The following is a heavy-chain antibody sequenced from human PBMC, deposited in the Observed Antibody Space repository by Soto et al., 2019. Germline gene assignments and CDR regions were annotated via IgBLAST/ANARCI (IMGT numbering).Heavy chain of an antibody. CDR2: ISPYNGDT. Sequence: QVQLVQSGAEMKKPGASVKVSCKASGYTISNYGIFWVRQAPGQGLEWMGWISPYNGDTNFAQKIQGRVTMTTDTSTNTAYMELRSLTSDDTAVYYCARDLSGGYGDFPWGQGALVTVSS. J-gene: IGHJ5*02. D-gene: IGHD4-17*01. V-gene: IGHV1-18*01. CDR1: GYTISNYG. CDR3: ARDLSGGYGDFP.